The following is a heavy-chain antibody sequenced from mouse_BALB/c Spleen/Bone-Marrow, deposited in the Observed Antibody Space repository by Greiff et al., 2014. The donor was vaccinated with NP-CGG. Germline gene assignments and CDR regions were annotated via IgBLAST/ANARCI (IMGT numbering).Heavy chain of an antibody. CDR2: IDPANGNT. V-gene: IGHV14-3*02. J-gene: IGHJ3*01. Sequence: EVKLMESGAELVKPGASVKLSCTASGFNIKDTYMHWVKRRPEQGLEWIGRIDPANGNTKYDPKFQGKATITADTSSNTAYLQLSSLTSEDTAVYYCARNGNYGAWFAYWGQGTLVTVSA. D-gene: IGHD2-1*01. CDR1: GFNIKDTY. CDR3: ARNGNYGAWFAY.